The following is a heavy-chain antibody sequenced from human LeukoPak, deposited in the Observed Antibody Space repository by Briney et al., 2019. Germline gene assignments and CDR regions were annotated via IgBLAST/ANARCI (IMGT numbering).Heavy chain of an antibody. D-gene: IGHD1-26*01. CDR1: GFTFSSYG. CDR2: ISYDGSNK. Sequence: PGRSLRLSCAASGFTFSSYGMHWVRQAPGKGLEWVAVISYDGSNKYYADSVKGRFTISRDNSKNTLYLQMNSLRAEDTAVYYCAKVLYSGSLHDAFDIWGQGTMVTVSS. CDR3: AKVLYSGSLHDAFDI. J-gene: IGHJ3*02. V-gene: IGHV3-30*18.